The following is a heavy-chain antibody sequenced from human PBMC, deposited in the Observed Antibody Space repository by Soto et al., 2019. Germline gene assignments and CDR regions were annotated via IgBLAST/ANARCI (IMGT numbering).Heavy chain of an antibody. D-gene: IGHD4-4*01. CDR3: ARDTHSNYYYYYGMDV. CDR1: GFTFSSYA. Sequence: PGGSLRLSCAASGFTFSSYAMHWVRQAPGEGLEWVAVISYDGSNKYYADSVKGRFTISRDNSKNTLYLQMNSLRAEDTAVYYCARDTHSNYYYYYGMDVWGQGTTVTVSS. J-gene: IGHJ6*02. CDR2: ISYDGSNK. V-gene: IGHV3-30-3*01.